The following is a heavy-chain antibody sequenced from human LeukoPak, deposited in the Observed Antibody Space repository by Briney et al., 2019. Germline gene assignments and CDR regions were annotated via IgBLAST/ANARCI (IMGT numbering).Heavy chain of an antibody. CDR2: IIPIFGTA. D-gene: IGHD3-10*01. Sequence: GASVKASCKASGGTFSSYAISWVRQAPGQGLEWMGGIIPIFGTANYAQKFQGRVTITADESTSTAYMELSSLRSEDTAVYYCALGALWFGYTTYGMDVWGQGTTVTVSS. CDR1: GGTFSSYA. CDR3: ALGALWFGYTTYGMDV. J-gene: IGHJ6*02. V-gene: IGHV1-69*13.